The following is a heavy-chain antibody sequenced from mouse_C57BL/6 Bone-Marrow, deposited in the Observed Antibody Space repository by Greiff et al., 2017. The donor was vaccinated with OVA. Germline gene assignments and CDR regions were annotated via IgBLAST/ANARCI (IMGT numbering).Heavy chain of an antibody. CDR2: IYPRSGNT. V-gene: IGHV1-81*01. CDR3: ARSKLTGTGGYAMDY. Sequence: VQLQESGAELARPGASVKLSCKASGYTFTSYGISWVKQRTGQGLEWIGEIYPRSGNTYYNEKFKGKATLTADKSSSTAYMELRSLTSEDSAVYFCARSKLTGTGGYAMDYWGQGTSVTVSS. CDR1: GYTFTSYG. J-gene: IGHJ4*01. D-gene: IGHD4-1*01.